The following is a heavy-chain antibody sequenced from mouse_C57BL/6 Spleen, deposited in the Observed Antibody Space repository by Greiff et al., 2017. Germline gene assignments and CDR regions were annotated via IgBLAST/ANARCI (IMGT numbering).Heavy chain of an antibody. CDR2: INPSSGYT. V-gene: IGHV1-4*01. Sequence: VQLQLSGAELARPGASVKMSCKASGYTFTSYTMHWVKQRPGQGLEWIGYINPSSGYTKYNQKFKDKATLTADKSSSTAYMQLSSLTSEDSAVYYCAMDWDGAMDYWGQGTSVTVSS. CDR1: GYTFTSYT. J-gene: IGHJ4*01. CDR3: AMDWDGAMDY. D-gene: IGHD4-1*01.